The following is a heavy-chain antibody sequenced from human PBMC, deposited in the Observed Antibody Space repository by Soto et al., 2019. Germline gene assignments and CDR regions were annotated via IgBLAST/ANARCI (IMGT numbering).Heavy chain of an antibody. CDR1: GYTFTSHE. D-gene: IGHD2-15*01. J-gene: IGHJ6*02. CDR2: MNPNSGNT. Sequence: QVQLVQSGAEVKKPGASVKVSCKASGYTFTSHEINWVRQATGQGLEWMGWMNPNSGNTAYAQKFQGRVIMTRDTSISPAYMELGSLRFEDTAMYHCARWWPGHGMDVWGQGTTVTVSS. V-gene: IGHV1-8*01. CDR3: ARWWPGHGMDV.